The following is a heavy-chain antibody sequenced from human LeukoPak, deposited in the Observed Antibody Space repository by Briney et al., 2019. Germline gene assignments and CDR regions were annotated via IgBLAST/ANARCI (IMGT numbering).Heavy chain of an antibody. CDR3: AHRHRGVASDI. J-gene: IGHJ3*02. V-gene: IGHV2-5*01. CDR2: IYENDEK. CDR1: GFSFSSGGVG. Sequence: SGPTLVNPRQTLRLTCTLSGFSFSSGGVGVGWIRQPPGKALEWLGVIYENDEKLYSSSLQNRLTITKDTSRNQVVLTMANMDPVDTATYYCAHRHRGVASDIWGQGTMVTVSS. D-gene: IGHD2-8*02.